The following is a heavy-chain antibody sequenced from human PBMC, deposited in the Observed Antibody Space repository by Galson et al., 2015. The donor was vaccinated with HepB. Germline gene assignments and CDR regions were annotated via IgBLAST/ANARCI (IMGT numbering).Heavy chain of an antibody. CDR2: IIPIFGTA. Sequence: SVKVSCKASGGTFSSYAISWVRQAPGQGLEWMGGIIPIFGTANYAQKFQGRVTITADESTSTAYMELSSLRSEDTAVYYCAHYCSSTSCHLGSDAFDIWGQGTMVTVSS. D-gene: IGHD2-2*01. J-gene: IGHJ3*02. V-gene: IGHV1-69*13. CDR1: GGTFSSYA. CDR3: AHYCSSTSCHLGSDAFDI.